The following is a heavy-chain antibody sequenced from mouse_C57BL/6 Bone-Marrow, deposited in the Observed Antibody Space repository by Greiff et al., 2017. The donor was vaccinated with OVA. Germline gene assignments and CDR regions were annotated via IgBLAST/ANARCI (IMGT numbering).Heavy chain of an antibody. CDR2: IYPGSGST. J-gene: IGHJ1*03. CDR3: ASPFYYYGSSRYFDV. V-gene: IGHV1-55*01. Sequence: QVQLQQPGAELVKPGASVKMSCKASGYTFTSYWITWVKQRPGQGLEWIGDIYPGSGSTNYNEKFKSKATLTVDTSSSTAYMQLSSLTSEDSAVYYCASPFYYYGSSRYFDVWGTGTTVTVSS. D-gene: IGHD1-1*01. CDR1: GYTFTSYW.